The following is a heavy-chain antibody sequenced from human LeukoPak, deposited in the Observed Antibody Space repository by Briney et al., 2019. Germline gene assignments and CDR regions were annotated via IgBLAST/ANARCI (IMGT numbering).Heavy chain of an antibody. Sequence: AGGSLRPSCAASGFTFSSYGMHWVRQAPGKGLEWVAVISYDGSNKYYADSVKGRFTISRDNSKNTVYLQMNSLRAEDTAVYYCAKERKWLEYYFDYWGQGTLVTVSS. CDR2: ISYDGSNK. V-gene: IGHV3-30*18. J-gene: IGHJ4*02. CDR1: GFTFSSYG. D-gene: IGHD3-22*01. CDR3: AKERKWLEYYFDY.